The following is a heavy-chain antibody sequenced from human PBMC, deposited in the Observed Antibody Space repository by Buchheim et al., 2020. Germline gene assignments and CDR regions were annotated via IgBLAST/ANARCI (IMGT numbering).Heavy chain of an antibody. Sequence: QVQLVESGGGVVQPGRSLRLSCAASGFTFSDYGMHWVRQAPGKGLEWVAVISYDESNTYYADSVKGRFTISRDNSKNTLYLQMNSLRAEDTAVYYCARGGYYDFWSGYYPYYYYYMDVWGKGTT. J-gene: IGHJ6*03. CDR1: GFTFSDYG. CDR2: ISYDESNT. CDR3: ARGGYYDFWSGYYPYYYYYMDV. V-gene: IGHV3-30*03. D-gene: IGHD3-3*01.